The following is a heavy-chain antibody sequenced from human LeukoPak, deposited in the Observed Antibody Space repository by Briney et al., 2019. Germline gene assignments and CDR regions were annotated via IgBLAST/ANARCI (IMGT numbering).Heavy chain of an antibody. Sequence: GGSLRLSCAASGFTFSSYAMSWVRQAPGKGLEWVSSISSSSSYIYYADSVKGRFTISRDNAKNSLYPQMNSLRAEDTAVYYCARDPTLLWFGELPNAFDIWGQGTMVTVSS. J-gene: IGHJ3*02. D-gene: IGHD3-10*01. V-gene: IGHV3-21*01. CDR3: ARDPTLLWFGELPNAFDI. CDR1: GFTFSSYA. CDR2: ISSSSSYI.